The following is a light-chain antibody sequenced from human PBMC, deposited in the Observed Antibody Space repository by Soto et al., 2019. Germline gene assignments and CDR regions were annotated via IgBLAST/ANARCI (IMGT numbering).Light chain of an antibody. V-gene: IGLV2-8*01. CDR2: EVT. J-gene: IGLJ2*01. CDR1: SSDVGGHNY. CDR3: SSYAGNNNLL. Sequence: QSALTQPPSASGSPGQSVTISCTGTSSDVGGHNYVSWYQQHPGKAPKLMISEVTKRPSGVPDRFSGSKSGNTASLTVSGLQVEDEADYYCSSYAGNNNLLFGGGTKLTVL.